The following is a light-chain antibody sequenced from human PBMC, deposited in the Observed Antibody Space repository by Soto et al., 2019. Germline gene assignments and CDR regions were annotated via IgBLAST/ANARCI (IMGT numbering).Light chain of an antibody. CDR3: QQYGTSPPMYT. J-gene: IGKJ2*01. Sequence: EIVLTQSPGTLSLSPGERATLSCRASQSFSGNYLAWYQQKPGQAPRLLIYGVSSRATGIPDRFSGSGSGTDFTLSIIRLEPEDFAVYYCQQYGTSPPMYTFGQGTKLEIK. V-gene: IGKV3-20*01. CDR2: GVS. CDR1: QSFSGNY.